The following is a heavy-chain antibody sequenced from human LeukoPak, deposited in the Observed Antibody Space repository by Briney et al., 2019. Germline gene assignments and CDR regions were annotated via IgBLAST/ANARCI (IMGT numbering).Heavy chain of an antibody. CDR1: GDSVSSTATA. CDR2: TYYRSRRDR. CDR3: ARGQTYSGRIFDY. Sequence: SQTLSLTCAISGDSVSSTATAWNWIRQSPARGLEWLGRTYYRSRRDRDFAEYVKSRITIDPDTSKNQFPLQLNSVTPDDTAVYFCARGQTYSGRIFDYWGQGTLVTVSS. D-gene: IGHD1-26*01. J-gene: IGHJ4*02. V-gene: IGHV6-1*01.